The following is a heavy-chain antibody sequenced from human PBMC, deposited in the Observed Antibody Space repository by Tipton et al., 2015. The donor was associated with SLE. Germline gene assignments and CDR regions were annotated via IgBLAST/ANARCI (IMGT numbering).Heavy chain of an antibody. D-gene: IGHD3-10*01. J-gene: IGHJ5*02. V-gene: IGHV3-43*01. Sequence: VQLVQSGGVVVQPGGYLRLSCAASGFTFDDYTMHWVRQAPGKGLEWVALISWDGGSTYYADSVKGRLTISRDNSTNSLYLQMNSLRTEDTALYYCAQAMLQGGLSDPWGQGTLVIVSS. CDR1: GFTFDDYT. CDR2: ISWDGGST. CDR3: AQAMLQGGLSDP.